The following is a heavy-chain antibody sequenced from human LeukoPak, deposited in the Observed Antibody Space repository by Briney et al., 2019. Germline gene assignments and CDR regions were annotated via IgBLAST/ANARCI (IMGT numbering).Heavy chain of an antibody. Sequence: ASVKVSCKAPGYTFTSYGISWVRQAPGQGLEWMGWISAYNGNTNYAQKLQGRVTMTTDTSTSTAYMELRSLRSDDTAVYYCAVRDSGSYYDYFDYWGQGTLVTVSS. CDR2: ISAYNGNT. J-gene: IGHJ4*02. CDR1: GYTFTSYG. CDR3: AVRDSGSYYDYFDY. V-gene: IGHV1-18*01. D-gene: IGHD1-26*01.